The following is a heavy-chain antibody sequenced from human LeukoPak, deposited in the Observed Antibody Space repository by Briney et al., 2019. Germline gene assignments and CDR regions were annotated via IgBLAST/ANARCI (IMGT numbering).Heavy chain of an antibody. V-gene: IGHV3-23*01. CDR3: AKAPREAVAVTYFDY. D-gene: IGHD6-19*01. J-gene: IGHJ4*02. CDR2: INGTGTGT. CDR1: GLTFSSYA. Sequence: GGSLRLSCAASGLTFSSYAISWVRQAPRKGLEWVSAINGTGTGTYYADSVKGRFTISRDNSKNTLYLQMHSLRAEDTAVYYCAKAPREAVAVTYFDYWGQGTLVTVSS.